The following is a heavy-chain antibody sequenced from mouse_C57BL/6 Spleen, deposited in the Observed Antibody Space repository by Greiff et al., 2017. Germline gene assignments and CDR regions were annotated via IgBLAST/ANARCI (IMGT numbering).Heavy chain of an antibody. J-gene: IGHJ4*01. Sequence: QVQLQQPGAELVMPGASVKLSCKASGYTFTSYWMHWVKQRPGQGLEWFGEIDPSDSYTNYNQKFKGKSTLTVDKSSSTAYMQLSSLTSEDSAVYYCARDYLYAMDYWGQGTSVTVSS. CDR3: ARDYLYAMDY. CDR2: IDPSDSYT. V-gene: IGHV1-69*01. CDR1: GYTFTSYW. D-gene: IGHD1-1*02.